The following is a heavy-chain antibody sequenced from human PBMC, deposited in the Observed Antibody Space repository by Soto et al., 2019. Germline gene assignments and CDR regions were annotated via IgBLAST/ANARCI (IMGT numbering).Heavy chain of an antibody. CDR1: GGSFTSYS. Sequence: QVHLVQSGAELKKPGSSVKVSCEASGGSFTSYSFTWVRQAPGQGLEWMGRIIPIQGKANYALKFQDRVTITADRSTRTVYMELTSLRPEDTAVYFCAKSLLFVDHGYMDVWGKGTTVTVSS. J-gene: IGHJ6*03. CDR3: AKSLLFVDHGYMDV. D-gene: IGHD2-21*01. V-gene: IGHV1-69*02. CDR2: IIPIQGKA.